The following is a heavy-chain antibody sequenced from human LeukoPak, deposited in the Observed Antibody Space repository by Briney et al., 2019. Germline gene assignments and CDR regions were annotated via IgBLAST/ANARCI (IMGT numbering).Heavy chain of an antibody. J-gene: IGHJ4*02. CDR2: ISWNSGSI. V-gene: IGHV3-9*01. D-gene: IGHD4-17*01. CDR3: AKDMASYGDYGYYFDY. Sequence: GGSLRLSCAASGFTFDNYAMHWVRQAPGKGLEWVSGISWNSGSIGYADSVKGRFTISRDNAKNSLYLQMNSLRAEDTALYYCAKDMASYGDYGYYFDYWGQGTLVTVSS. CDR1: GFTFDNYA.